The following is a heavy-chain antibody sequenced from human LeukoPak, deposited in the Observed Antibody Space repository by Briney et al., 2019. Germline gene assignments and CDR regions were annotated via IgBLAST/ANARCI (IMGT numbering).Heavy chain of an antibody. Sequence: SETLSLSCTVSGGSLSSYYWRWIRQPPGGGLEWIGYIYTSGSNNYNPSLKRRVTISVDTSKNQFSLNQSSVTAADTAVYYCARHWELLEGDYYYYYMDVYGKGKAVPVTS. CDR2: IYTSGSN. CDR1: GGSLSSYY. J-gene: IGHJ6*03. CDR3: ARHWELLEGDYYYYYMDV. D-gene: IGHD1-26*01. V-gene: IGHV4-4*09.